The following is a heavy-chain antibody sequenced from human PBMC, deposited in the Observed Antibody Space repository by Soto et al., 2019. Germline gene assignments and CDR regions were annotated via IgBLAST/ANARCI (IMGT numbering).Heavy chain of an antibody. CDR2: TSYTGNT. V-gene: IGHV4-59*01. D-gene: IGHD6-6*01. J-gene: IGHJ6*02. CDR1: GGPITSYH. CDR3: ARGIAARQTYHYYVMAV. Sequence: SETLSLTCIVSGGPITSYHWSWIRQFPGKGLEWIAYTSYTGNTNYNPSLKSRVTISVDTSKNQFSLKLSSVTAADTAVYYCARGIAARQTYHYYVMAVWGQGTTVTVSS.